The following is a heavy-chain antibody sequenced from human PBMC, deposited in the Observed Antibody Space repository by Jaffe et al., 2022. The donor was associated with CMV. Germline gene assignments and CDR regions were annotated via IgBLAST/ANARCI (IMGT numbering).Heavy chain of an antibody. D-gene: IGHD3-22*01. CDR3: ARGVAYYYDSSGPVDY. CDR2: ISSSGSTI. CDR1: GFTFSSYE. Sequence: EVQLVESGGGLVQPGGSLRLSCAASGFTFSSYEMNWVRQAPGKGLEWVSYISSSGSTIYYADSVKGRFTISRDNAKNSLYLQMNSLRAEDTAVYYCARGVAYYYDSSGPVDYWGQGTLVTVSS. V-gene: IGHV3-48*03. J-gene: IGHJ4*02.